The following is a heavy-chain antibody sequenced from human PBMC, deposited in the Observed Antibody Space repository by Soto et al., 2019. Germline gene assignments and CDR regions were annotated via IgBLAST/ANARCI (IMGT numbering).Heavy chain of an antibody. D-gene: IGHD2-8*01. CDR2: INHSGST. Sequence: QVQLQQWGAGLLKPSETLSLTCAVYGGSFSGYYWSWIRQPPGKGLEWIGEINHSGSTNYNPSLKSRVTISVDTSKNQFSLKLRSVTAADTAVYYCAAFCILPVYGMDVWGQGTTVTVSS. CDR1: GGSFSGYY. V-gene: IGHV4-34*01. J-gene: IGHJ6*02. CDR3: AAFCILPVYGMDV.